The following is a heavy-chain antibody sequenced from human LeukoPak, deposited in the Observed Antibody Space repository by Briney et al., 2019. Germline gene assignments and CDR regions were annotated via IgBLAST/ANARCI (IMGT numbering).Heavy chain of an antibody. CDR3: ARRRDGYKYYYYYYMDV. Sequence: SETLSLTCAVYGGSFSGYYWSWIRQPPGKGLEWIGEINHSGSTNYNPSLKSRVTISVDTSKNQFSLKLSSVTAADTAVYYCARRRDGYKYYYYYYMDVWGKGTTVTVSS. V-gene: IGHV4-34*01. D-gene: IGHD5-24*01. J-gene: IGHJ6*03. CDR2: INHSGST. CDR1: GGSFSGYY.